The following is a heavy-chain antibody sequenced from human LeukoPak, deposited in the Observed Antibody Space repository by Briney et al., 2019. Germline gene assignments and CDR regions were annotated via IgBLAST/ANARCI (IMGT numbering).Heavy chain of an antibody. CDR1: GFTFSSYS. CDR3: ARWGTLPDFWSGYYLYYYDSSGYYYFDY. J-gene: IGHJ4*02. Sequence: PGGSLRLSCAASGFTFSSYSMNWVRQAPGKGLEWVSSISSSSSYIYYADSVKGRFTISRDNAKNSLYLQMNSLRAEDTAVYYCARWGTLPDFWSGYYLYYYDSSGYYYFDYWGQGTLVTVSS. V-gene: IGHV3-21*01. D-gene: IGHD3-22*01. CDR2: ISSSSSYI.